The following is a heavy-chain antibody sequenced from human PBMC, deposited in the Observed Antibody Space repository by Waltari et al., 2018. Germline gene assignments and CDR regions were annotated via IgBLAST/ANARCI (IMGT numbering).Heavy chain of an antibody. J-gene: IGHJ4*02. V-gene: IGHV4-4*02. D-gene: IGHD3-22*01. CDR3: ARDLDSGYQ. CDR2: NFGSDEKT. CDR1: GGSITNSNW. Sequence: QVQLQESGPAVVKHSETLSLTCAVSGGSITNSNWWTWIRQSPGKGLEWIGSNFGSDEKTQYNPSLKSRVTMSTDTSKNQFSLKVTSVTAADAAIYYCARDLDSGYQWGQGVLVTVSS.